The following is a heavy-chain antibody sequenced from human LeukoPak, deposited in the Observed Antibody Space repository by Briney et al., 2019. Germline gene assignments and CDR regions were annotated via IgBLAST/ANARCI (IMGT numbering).Heavy chain of an antibody. CDR3: ARGGSAGGFDI. CDR2: ISAYNGNT. Sequence: EASVKVSCKASGYTFTSYGISWVRQAPGQGLEWMGWISAYNGNTNYAQKFQGRVTMTTDTSTTTAYMELRSLRYDDTAVYYCARGGSAGGFDIWGQGTMVTVSS. D-gene: IGHD2-15*01. V-gene: IGHV1-18*01. CDR1: GYTFTSYG. J-gene: IGHJ3*02.